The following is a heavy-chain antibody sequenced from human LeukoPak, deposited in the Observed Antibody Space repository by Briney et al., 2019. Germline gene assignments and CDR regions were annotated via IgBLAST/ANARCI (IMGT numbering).Heavy chain of an antibody. J-gene: IGHJ3*02. CDR1: GLTFSRHD. CDR3: ATGRSSGWSYAFDI. Sequence: PGGSLRLSCAASGLTFSRHDMHWVRQLTGKGLEWVSAIGTLADTFYSDSVKGRFTISRENVKNSSYLQMNSLRAGDTAVYYCATGRSSGWSYAFDIWGRGTMVTVSS. D-gene: IGHD6-19*01. CDR2: IGTLADT. V-gene: IGHV3-13*01.